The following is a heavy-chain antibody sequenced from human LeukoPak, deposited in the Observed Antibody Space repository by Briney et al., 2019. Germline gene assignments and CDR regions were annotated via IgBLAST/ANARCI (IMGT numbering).Heavy chain of an antibody. CDR1: GFTFSSYA. V-gene: IGHV3-30-3*01. J-gene: IGHJ4*02. D-gene: IGHD6-6*01. CDR2: ISYDGSNK. Sequence: GGSLRLSCEASGFTFSSYAMHWVRQAPGKGLEWVAVISYDGSNKYYADSVKGRFTISRDNSKNTLYLQMNSLRSDDTAVYFCARDVNLRQLVDWGQGTLVIVSS. CDR3: ARDVNLRQLVD.